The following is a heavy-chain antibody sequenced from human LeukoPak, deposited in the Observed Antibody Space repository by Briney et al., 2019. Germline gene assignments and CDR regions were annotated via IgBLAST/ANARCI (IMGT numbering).Heavy chain of an antibody. CDR2: ISGSGGST. Sequence: GGSLRLSCAASGFTFSSYAMSWVRQAPGKGLEWVSAISGSGGSTYYADSVKGRFTISRDNSKNTLYLQMNSLRAEDTAVYYCAKDECITSCWWSDYWAREPWSPSPQ. D-gene: IGHD2-2*01. J-gene: IGHJ4*02. CDR1: GFTFSSYA. V-gene: IGHV3-23*01. CDR3: AKDECITSCWWSDY.